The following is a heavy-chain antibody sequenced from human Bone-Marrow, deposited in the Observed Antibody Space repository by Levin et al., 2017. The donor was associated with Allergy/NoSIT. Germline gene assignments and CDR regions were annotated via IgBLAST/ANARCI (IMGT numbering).Heavy chain of an antibody. CDR1: GDSMSSSSYY. CDR3: ARHAPRWVAQFFDY. V-gene: IGHV4-39*01. CDR2: MLYTGST. J-gene: IGHJ4*02. Sequence: SETLSLTCTVSGDSMSSSSYYWGWIRQPPGKGLEWIGSMLYTGSTHYNPSFKSRVTISVDTSKNQFSLRLGSVTAADTAFYYCARHAPRWVAQFFDYWGQGIVVTVSS. D-gene: IGHD4-23*01.